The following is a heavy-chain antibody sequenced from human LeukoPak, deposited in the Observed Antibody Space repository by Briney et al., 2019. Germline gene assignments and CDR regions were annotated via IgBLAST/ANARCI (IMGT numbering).Heavy chain of an antibody. CDR3: GRWDRSSAVS. V-gene: IGHV4-34*01. D-gene: IGHD6-6*01. CDR1: GGSFSGYY. CDR2: IHHSGST. Sequence: SETLSLTCAVYGGSFSGYYWSWIRQPPGKGLEWIGEIHHSGSTNYNPSLKSRVTISVDTSKNQFSLKLSSVTAADTAVYYCGRWDRSSAVSWGQGTLVTVSS. J-gene: IGHJ4*02.